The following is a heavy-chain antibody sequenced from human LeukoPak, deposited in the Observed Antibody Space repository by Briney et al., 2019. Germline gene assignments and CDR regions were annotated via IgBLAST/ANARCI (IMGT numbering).Heavy chain of an antibody. V-gene: IGHV4-34*01. CDR3: ARVYSRGYSYGSSDY. Sequence: SETLSLTCAVYGGSFSGYYWSWIRQPPGQGLEWIGEINHSGSTNYNSSLKSRVTISVDTSKNQFSLKLSSVTAADTAVYYCARVYSRGYSYGSSDYWGQGTLVTVSS. CDR2: INHSGST. D-gene: IGHD5-18*01. J-gene: IGHJ4*02. CDR1: GGSFSGYY.